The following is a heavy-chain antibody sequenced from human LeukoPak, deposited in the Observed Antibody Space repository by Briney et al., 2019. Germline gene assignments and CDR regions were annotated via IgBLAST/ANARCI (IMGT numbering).Heavy chain of an antibody. V-gene: IGHV1-18*01. Sequence: ASVKVSCKASGYTFTSYGISWVRQAPGQGLEWMGWISAYNGNTNYAQKLQGRVTMTTDTSTSTAYMELRSLRSDDTAVYYCARDLPPSWYEGWFDSWGQGTLVTVSS. J-gene: IGHJ5*01. CDR1: GYTFTSYG. CDR3: ARDLPPSWYEGWFDS. CDR2: ISAYNGNT. D-gene: IGHD6-13*01.